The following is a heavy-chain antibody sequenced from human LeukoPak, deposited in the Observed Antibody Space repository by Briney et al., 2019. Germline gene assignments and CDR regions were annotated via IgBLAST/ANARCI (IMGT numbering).Heavy chain of an antibody. Sequence: ASVKVSCKASGYTFTSYDINWVRQATGQGLEWMGWMNPNSGNTGYAQKFQGRVTMTRNTSISTAYMELSSLRSEDTAVYYCAREWRYCSSTSCYPLPLGYWGQGTLVTVSS. CDR2: MNPNSGNT. V-gene: IGHV1-8*01. J-gene: IGHJ4*02. CDR1: GYTFTSYD. D-gene: IGHD2-2*01. CDR3: AREWRYCSSTSCYPLPLGY.